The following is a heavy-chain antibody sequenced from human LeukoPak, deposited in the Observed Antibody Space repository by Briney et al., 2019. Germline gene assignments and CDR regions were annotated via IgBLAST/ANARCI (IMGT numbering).Heavy chain of an antibody. CDR3: FDY. CDR1: GFTFGGYG. V-gene: IGHV3-33*03. J-gene: IGHJ4*02. CDR2: IAYDGSRA. Sequence: PGGSLRLSCAGSGFTFGGYGMHRFRQTPGKGLEWVAVIAYDGSRASYADSVKGRFTISRDNSKNTMSVQMDDLRAEDTAVYDHFDYWGQGTLVTVSS.